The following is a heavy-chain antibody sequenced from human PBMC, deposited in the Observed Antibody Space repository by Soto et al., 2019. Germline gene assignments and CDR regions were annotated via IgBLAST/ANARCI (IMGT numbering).Heavy chain of an antibody. CDR3: ARDLVVAGTDY. CDR1: GYTFTSYG. Sequence: GASENVSCKASGYTFTSYGISWVRQAPGQGLEWMGWISAYNGNTNYAQKLQGRVTMTTDTSTSTAYMELRSLRSDDTAVYYCARDLVVAGTDYWGQGTLVTVSS. V-gene: IGHV1-18*01. J-gene: IGHJ4*02. D-gene: IGHD6-19*01. CDR2: ISAYNGNT.